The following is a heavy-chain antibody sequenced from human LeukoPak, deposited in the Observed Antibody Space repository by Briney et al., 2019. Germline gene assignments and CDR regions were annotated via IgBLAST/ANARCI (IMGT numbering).Heavy chain of an antibody. V-gene: IGHV3-30*03. J-gene: IGHJ4*02. CDR3: ATDPYRIAAAGPFGY. CDR1: GFTFSTYD. Sequence: GGSLRLSCAASGFTFSTYDMHWVRQSPGEGLEWVAVISYDGSNKYYADSVKGRFTISRDNSENTVFLQMNSLRAEDTAVYYCATDPYRIAAAGPFGYWGQGTLVTVSS. CDR2: ISYDGSNK. D-gene: IGHD6-13*01.